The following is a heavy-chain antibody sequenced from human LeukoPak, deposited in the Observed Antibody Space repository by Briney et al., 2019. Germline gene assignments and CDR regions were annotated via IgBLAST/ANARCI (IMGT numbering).Heavy chain of an antibody. CDR2: INTNTGNP. CDR3: AIWYCSGGRCYSNARTFDY. J-gene: IGHJ4*02. D-gene: IGHD2-15*01. Sequence: ASVKVSCKASGYTFTSYAMNWVREAPVQGLEWMGWINTNTGNPTYAQGLTGRFVFSLDTSVSTAYLQISSLKAEDTAVYYCAIWYCSGGRCYSNARTFDYWGQGTRVSVSS. CDR1: GYTFTSYA. V-gene: IGHV7-4-1*02.